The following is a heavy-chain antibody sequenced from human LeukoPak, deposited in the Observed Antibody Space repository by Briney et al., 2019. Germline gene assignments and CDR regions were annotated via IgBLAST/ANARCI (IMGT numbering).Heavy chain of an antibody. CDR3: ASHAKQWLIGFDP. Sequence: SETLSLTCTVSGGSISSYYWSWIRQPPGKGLEWIGYIYYSGSTNYNPSLKSRVTISVDTSKNQFSLKLSSVTAADTAVYYCASHAKQWLIGFDPWGQGTLVTVSS. CDR1: GGSISSYY. CDR2: IYYSGST. V-gene: IGHV4-59*08. D-gene: IGHD6-19*01. J-gene: IGHJ5*02.